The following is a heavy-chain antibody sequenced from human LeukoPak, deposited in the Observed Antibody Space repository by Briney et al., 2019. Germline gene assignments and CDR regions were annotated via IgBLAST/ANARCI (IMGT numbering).Heavy chain of an antibody. Sequence: ASVKVSCKASGYTLSNYALSWMRQAPGQGLEWMGWISAYNANTNYPQKLQGRVTMTTDTSTNTAYMELRSLRYDDTAVYYCARVQYQLLYRGHFDSWGQGTLVTVSS. V-gene: IGHV1-18*01. CDR3: ARVQYQLLYRGHFDS. CDR2: ISAYNANT. J-gene: IGHJ4*02. CDR1: GYTLSNYA. D-gene: IGHD2-2*02.